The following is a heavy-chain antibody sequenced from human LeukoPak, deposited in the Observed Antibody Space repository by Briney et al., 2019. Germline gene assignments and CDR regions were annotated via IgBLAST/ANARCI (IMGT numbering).Heavy chain of an antibody. J-gene: IGHJ6*04. V-gene: IGHV3-53*01. CDR2: IYPGGVT. D-gene: IGHD3-22*01. CDR3: AREIGYYLDSDDSRLRGRLDV. Sequence: GGPLRLSCAASGFTINTNYMNWVRQAPERGLEWLSVIYPGGVTKYAESVKGRFTVSRDIAKNTVYLEMNDLRAEDTALYYCAREIGYYLDSDDSRLRGRLDVWGKGTSVTVSS. CDR1: GFTINTNY.